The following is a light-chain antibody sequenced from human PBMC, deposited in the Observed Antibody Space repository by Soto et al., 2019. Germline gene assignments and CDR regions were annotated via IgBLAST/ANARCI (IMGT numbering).Light chain of an antibody. J-gene: IGLJ2*01. V-gene: IGLV1-47*02. CDR3: AAWDDSPTTYVL. Sequence: QSVLTQPPSVSGTPGQRVTISCSGGSTNIGNNYVYWYQHLPGAPPKLLIFSNNQRPPGVPDRFSGFKSGTAASLAIRGLLPEDEGDYYCAAWDDSPTTYVLIGGGIKLTVL. CDR2: SNN. CDR1: STNIGNNY.